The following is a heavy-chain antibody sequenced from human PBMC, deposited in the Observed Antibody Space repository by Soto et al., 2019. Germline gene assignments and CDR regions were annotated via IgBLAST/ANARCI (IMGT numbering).Heavy chain of an antibody. J-gene: IGHJ4*02. CDR2: INPSGGST. V-gene: IGHV1-46*03. Sequence: ASVKVSCKASGYTLTSYYMHWVRQAPGQRLEWMGIINPSGGSTSYAQKFQGRVTMTRDTSTSTVYMELSSLRSEDTAVYYCARGYCSGGSCPYSTLTPPDFDYWGQGTLVTVSS. CDR1: GYTLTSYY. D-gene: IGHD2-15*01. CDR3: ARGYCSGGSCPYSTLTPPDFDY.